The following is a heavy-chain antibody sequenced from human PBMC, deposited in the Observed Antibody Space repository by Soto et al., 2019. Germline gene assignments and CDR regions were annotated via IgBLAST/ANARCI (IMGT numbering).Heavy chain of an antibody. J-gene: IGHJ4*02. CDR3: VRAGLGYCSSTRCYGDLFDY. CDR2: INYSGST. CDR1: GGSFSGYY. D-gene: IGHD2-2*01. Sequence: PSETLSLTCAVYGGSFSGYYWSWIRQPPWKGLEWIGEINYSGSTNYNPSLKSRVTISVDTSKNQFSLKLSSVTAADTAVYYCVRAGLGYCSSTRCYGDLFDYWGQGTLVTVSS. V-gene: IGHV4-34*01.